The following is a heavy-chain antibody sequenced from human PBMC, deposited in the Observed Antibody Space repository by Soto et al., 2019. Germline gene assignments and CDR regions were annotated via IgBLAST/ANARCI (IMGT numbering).Heavy chain of an antibody. Sequence: QVQLVESGGGVVQPGRSLRLSCAASGFTFSSYGMHWVRQAPGKGLEWVAVIWYDGSNKYYADSVKGRFTISRDNSKNTLYLQMNSLRVEDTAVYYCARDRYSSGWYDLDYWGQGTLATVSS. J-gene: IGHJ4*02. CDR3: ARDRYSSGWYDLDY. CDR1: GFTFSSYG. D-gene: IGHD6-19*01. V-gene: IGHV3-33*01. CDR2: IWYDGSNK.